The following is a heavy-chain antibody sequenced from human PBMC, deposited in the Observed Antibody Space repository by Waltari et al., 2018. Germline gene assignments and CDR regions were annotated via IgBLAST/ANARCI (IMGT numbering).Heavy chain of an antibody. V-gene: IGHV4-4*08. CDR2: RRTTGAT. CDR3: ARLPTKYYDSLGWGFFDQ. CDR1: GDFPSNDH. D-gene: IGHD3-22*01. Sequence: HVQLQESGPGLVTPSETLSLTCSVSGDFPSNDHLTWIRQAPGKGLEWIAYRRTTGATKCTPSIGSRVTVSAGTAKKQFSLRLTSGTAADTAVYYCARLPTKYYDSLGWGFFDQWGQGILVTVSS. J-gene: IGHJ4*02.